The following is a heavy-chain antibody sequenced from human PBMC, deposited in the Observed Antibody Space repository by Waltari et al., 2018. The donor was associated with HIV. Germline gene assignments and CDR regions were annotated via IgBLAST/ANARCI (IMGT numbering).Heavy chain of an antibody. CDR2: MSPNSGNT. J-gene: IGHJ6*02. V-gene: IGHV1-8*01. CDR3: ARGGSASMDV. CDR1: GYAFATYD. Sequence: QVQLVQSGAEVKKPGASVKVSCKASGYAFATYDVNWVRQATGQGPEWMGWMSPNSGNTGYAQEFQGRVTMTRDTSISTVYMELSSPTSEDTAVYYCARGGSASMDVWGQGTTVTVSS.